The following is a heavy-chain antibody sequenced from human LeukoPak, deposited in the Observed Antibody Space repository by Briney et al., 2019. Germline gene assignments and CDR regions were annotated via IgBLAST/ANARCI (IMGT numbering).Heavy chain of an antibody. Sequence: ASVKVSCKASGYTFTGYYMHWVRQAPGQGLEWMGRINPNSGGTNYAQKFQGRVTMTRDTSNSTAYMELSRLRSDDTAVYYCAIVVVVAATQYFIDYWGQGTLVTVSS. V-gene: IGHV1-2*06. J-gene: IGHJ4*02. CDR2: INPNSGGT. CDR3: AIVVVVAATQYFIDY. CDR1: GYTFTGYY. D-gene: IGHD2-15*01.